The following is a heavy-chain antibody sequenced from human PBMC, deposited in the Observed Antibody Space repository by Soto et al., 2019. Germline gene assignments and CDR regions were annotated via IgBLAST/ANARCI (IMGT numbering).Heavy chain of an antibody. CDR1: GGTFNTYT. CDR2: IIPIFGTT. D-gene: IGHD3-16*01. V-gene: IGHV1-69*06. J-gene: IGHJ5*02. CDR3: AIDQNLGEALATSWFDP. Sequence: QMPLVQSGAEVKKPGSSVKVSCKAFGGTFNTYTIDWLRQSPGQVLEWMGGIIPIFGTTNYAQKFQDRLTISADKSTSTDYMELSSLKSEDTAMYYCAIDQNLGEALATSWFDPWGQGTLVTVSS.